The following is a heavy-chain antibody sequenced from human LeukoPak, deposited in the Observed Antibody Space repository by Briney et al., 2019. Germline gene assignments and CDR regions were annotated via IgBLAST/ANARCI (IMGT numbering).Heavy chain of an antibody. J-gene: IGHJ4*02. V-gene: IGHV3-15*01. CDR3: TTLSLGIAAPDY. CDR2: IKSKTEGGTT. CDR1: GFTFSTAW. Sequence: KAGGSLRLSCAASGFTFSTAWMSWVRQAPGKGLEWVGRIKSKTEGGTTDYAAPVKGRFTISRDDSKTTLYLQMNSLKTEDTAVYYCTTLSLGIAAPDYWGQGALVTVS. D-gene: IGHD6-13*01.